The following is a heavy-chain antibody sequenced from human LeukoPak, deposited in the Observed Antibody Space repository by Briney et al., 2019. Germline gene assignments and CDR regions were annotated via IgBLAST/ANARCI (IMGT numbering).Heavy chain of an antibody. D-gene: IGHD6-13*01. J-gene: IGHJ5*02. CDR3: ARAGGSSSWSLLFWFDP. CDR2: VSAYNGNT. CDR1: GYTFTSYG. Sequence: ASVKVSCKASGYTFTSYGISWVRQAPGQGLEWMGRVSAYNGNTNYAQKLQGRVTMTTDTSTSTAYMELRSLRSDDTAVHYCARAGGSSSWSLLFWFDPWGQGTLVTVSS. V-gene: IGHV1-18*01.